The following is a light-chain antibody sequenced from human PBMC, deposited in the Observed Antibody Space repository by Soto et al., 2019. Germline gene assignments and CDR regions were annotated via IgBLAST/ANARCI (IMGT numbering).Light chain of an antibody. Sequence: FLLTHSPVTLSLCPLERATLSCRAIQSFSNTYVAWYQHIPGQTPRLLIYGASNRATGIPDRFSFSGSGTHFTPNITRLEPEDFEVYYCTQHDSYPWMFGQGTXVEIK. CDR1: QSFSNTY. J-gene: IGKJ1*01. CDR2: GAS. CDR3: TQHDSYPWM. V-gene: IGKV3-20*01.